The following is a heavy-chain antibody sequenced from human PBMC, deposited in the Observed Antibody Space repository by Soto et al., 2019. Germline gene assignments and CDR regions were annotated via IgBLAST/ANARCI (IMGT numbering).Heavy chain of an antibody. CDR3: ARLGIVAIYYYYMDV. CDR1: GYTFTSYG. J-gene: IGHJ6*03. CDR2: ISAYNGNT. Sequence: GASVKVSCKASGYTFTSYGISWVRQAPGQGLEWMGWISAYNGNTNYAQKLQGRVTMTTDTSTSTAYMELRSLRSDDTAVYYCARLGIVAIYYYYMDVWGKGTTVTVSS. D-gene: IGHD2-15*01. V-gene: IGHV1-18*01.